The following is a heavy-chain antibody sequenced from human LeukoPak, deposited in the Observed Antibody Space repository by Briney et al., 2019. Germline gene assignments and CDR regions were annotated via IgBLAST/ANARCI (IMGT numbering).Heavy chain of an antibody. J-gene: IGHJ4*02. D-gene: IGHD1-20*01. CDR1: GYTFTSYD. Sequence: ASVKVSCKASGYTFTSYDINWVRQATGQGLEWMGWMNPNSGNTGYAQKFQGRVTMTRNTSISTAYMELSSLRSEDTAVYYCARGHSYNWNPDYWGQGTLDTVSS. V-gene: IGHV1-8*01. CDR2: MNPNSGNT. CDR3: ARGHSYNWNPDY.